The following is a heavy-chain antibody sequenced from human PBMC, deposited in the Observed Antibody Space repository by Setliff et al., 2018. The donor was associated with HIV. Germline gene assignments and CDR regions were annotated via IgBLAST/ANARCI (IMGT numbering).Heavy chain of an antibody. J-gene: IGHJ4*02. CDR2: IIPIFGTA. CDR1: GGTFSSYA. CDR3: ARDRGHVGATNFDY. V-gene: IGHV1-69*13. Sequence: SVKVSCQASGGTFSSYAITWVRQAPGQGLEWMGGIIPIFGTANYAQQFQGRVTITADESTSTAYMELSSLTSDDPAVYYCARDRGHVGATNFDYWGQGTLVTVSS. D-gene: IGHD1-26*01.